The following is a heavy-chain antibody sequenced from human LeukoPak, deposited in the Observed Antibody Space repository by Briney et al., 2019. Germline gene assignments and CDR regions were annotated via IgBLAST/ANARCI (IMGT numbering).Heavy chain of an antibody. CDR1: GGTFSSYA. Sequence: ASVKVSCKASGGTFSSYAISWVRQAPGQGLEWMGGIIPIFGTANYAQKFQGRVTITTDESTSTAYMELSSLRSEETAVYYGAREGSSSGPSWGQGTLVTVSS. V-gene: IGHV1-69*05. J-gene: IGHJ4*02. D-gene: IGHD6-19*01. CDR3: AREGSSSGPS. CDR2: IIPIFGTA.